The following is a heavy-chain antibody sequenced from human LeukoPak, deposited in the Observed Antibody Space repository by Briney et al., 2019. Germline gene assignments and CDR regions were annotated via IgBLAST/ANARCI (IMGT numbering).Heavy chain of an antibody. Sequence: GGSLRLSCATSGFTFKNAYMSWVRQAPGKGLEWVGRIKSQVDGGTTDYAASVTGRFTISKDVSNEILFLEMNSLKTDDTGVYYCTSPLDFSGQGTLVIVSS. CDR2: IKSQVDGGTT. V-gene: IGHV3-15*05. CDR3: TSPLDF. J-gene: IGHJ4*02. CDR1: GFTFKNAY.